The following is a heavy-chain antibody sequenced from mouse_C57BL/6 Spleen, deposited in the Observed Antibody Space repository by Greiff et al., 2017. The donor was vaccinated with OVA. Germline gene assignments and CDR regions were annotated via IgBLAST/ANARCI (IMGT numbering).Heavy chain of an antibody. CDR3: AREPITTVVEDWYFDV. J-gene: IGHJ1*03. CDR1: GYSITSGYY. CDR2: ISYDGSN. Sequence: EVKVEESGPGLVKPSQSLSLTCSVTGYSITSGYYWNWIRQFPGNKLEWMGYISYDGSNNYNPSLKNRISITRDTSKNQFFLKLNSVTTEDTATYYCAREPITTVVEDWYFDVWGTGTTVTVSS. V-gene: IGHV3-6*01. D-gene: IGHD1-1*01.